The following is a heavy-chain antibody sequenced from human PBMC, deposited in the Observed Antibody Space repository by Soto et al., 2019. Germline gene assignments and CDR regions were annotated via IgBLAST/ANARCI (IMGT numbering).Heavy chain of an antibody. J-gene: IGHJ4*02. CDR3: ARGGWYNDY. Sequence: SETLSLTCTVSGGSMSNNYWSWIRQPPGKRLESIGYIYFSGSTNYNPSLKSRVTIEVDTSKNQFSLRLNSVTAADTAVYYCARGGWYNDYWGQGALVTVSS. CDR1: GGSMSNNY. D-gene: IGHD6-19*01. V-gene: IGHV4-59*01. CDR2: IYFSGST.